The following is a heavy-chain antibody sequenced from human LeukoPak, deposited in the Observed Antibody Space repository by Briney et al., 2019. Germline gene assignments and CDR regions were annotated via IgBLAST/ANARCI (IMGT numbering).Heavy chain of an antibody. CDR2: ITENGSTK. CDR3: VRQSEGLDY. CDR1: GFSFSSNW. D-gene: IGHD6-19*01. J-gene: IGHJ4*02. Sequence: GGSLRLSCAASGFSFSSNWMSWVRQAPGKGLEWVAVITENGSTKYYAESVKGRFSVSRDDSKNTLHLQMSSLTIDDTAVYFCVRQSEGLDYWGQGTLVTVSS. V-gene: IGHV3-30*03.